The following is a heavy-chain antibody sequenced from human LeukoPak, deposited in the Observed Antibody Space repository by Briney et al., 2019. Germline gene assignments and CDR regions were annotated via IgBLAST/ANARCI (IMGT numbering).Heavy chain of an antibody. J-gene: IGHJ6*03. CDR1: GGSFSGYY. CDR3: ARVRKTQRTYYYDSSGYLYYMDV. V-gene: IGHV4-34*01. D-gene: IGHD3-22*01. Sequence: SETLSLTCAVYGGSFSGYYWSWIRQPPGKGLEWSEEINHSGSTNYNPSLKSRVTISVDTSKNQFSLKLSSVTAADTAVYYCARVRKTQRTYYYDSSGYLYYMDVWGKGTTVTVSS. CDR2: INHSGST.